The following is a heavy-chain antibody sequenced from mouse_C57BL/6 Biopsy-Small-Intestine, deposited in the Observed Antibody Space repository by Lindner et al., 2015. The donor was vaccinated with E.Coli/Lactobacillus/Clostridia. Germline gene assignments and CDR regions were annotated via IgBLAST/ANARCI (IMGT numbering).Heavy chain of an antibody. D-gene: IGHD1-1*01. CDR3: TRKNYYGSRPYYAMDY. CDR1: GFTFSDAW. V-gene: IGHV6-6*01. Sequence: VQLQESGGGLVQPGGSMKLSCAASGFTFSDAWMDWVRQSPEKGLEWVAEIRNKANNHATYYAESVKGRFTISRDDSKSSVYLQMNSLRAEDTGIYHCTRKNYYGSRPYYAMDYWGQGTSVTVSS. CDR2: IRNKANNHAT. J-gene: IGHJ4*01.